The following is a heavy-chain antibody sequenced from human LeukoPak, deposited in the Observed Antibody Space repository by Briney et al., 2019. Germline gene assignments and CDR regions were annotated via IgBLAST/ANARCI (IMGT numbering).Heavy chain of an antibody. CDR3: ASSLGYCSSTSCYSGMDV. D-gene: IGHD2-2*01. Sequence: PGRSLRLSCAASGFTFSSYAMSWVRQAPGKGLEWVSAISGSGGSTYYADSVKGRFTISRDNSKNTLYLQMNSLRAEDTAVYYCASSLGYCSSTSCYSGMDVWGQGTTVTVSS. J-gene: IGHJ6*02. CDR2: ISGSGGST. CDR1: GFTFSSYA. V-gene: IGHV3-23*01.